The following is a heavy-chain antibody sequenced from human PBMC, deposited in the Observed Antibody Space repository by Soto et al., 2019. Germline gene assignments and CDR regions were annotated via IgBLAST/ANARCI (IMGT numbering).Heavy chain of an antibody. Sequence: QVQLVQSGAEVKKPGASVKVSRKASGYMFTNYHIHWVRQAPGQGLEWMGVINPSGDSTNYEQKFQGRVIMTRDTSTSTGYMELSSLRSEDTAVYYCAIPHDSSRLLSLSFDPWGPGTLVTVSS. J-gene: IGHJ5*02. CDR1: GYMFTNYH. D-gene: IGHD3-22*01. CDR2: INPSGDST. CDR3: AIPHDSSRLLSLSFDP. V-gene: IGHV1-46*01.